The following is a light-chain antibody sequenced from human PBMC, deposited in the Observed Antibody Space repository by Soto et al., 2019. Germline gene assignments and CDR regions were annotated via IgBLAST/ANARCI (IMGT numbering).Light chain of an antibody. CDR1: SSDVGGYNY. CDR2: KVS. J-gene: IGLJ3*02. CDR3: SSYSTTPSPQWV. Sequence: QSALTQPASVSGSPGQSITIPCTGTSSDVGGYNYVSWYQQHPGRAPKLVIYKVSDRPSGVSSRFSASKSGNTASLTISGLQAEDEADYYCSSYSTTPSPQWVFGGGTQLTVL. V-gene: IGLV2-14*01.